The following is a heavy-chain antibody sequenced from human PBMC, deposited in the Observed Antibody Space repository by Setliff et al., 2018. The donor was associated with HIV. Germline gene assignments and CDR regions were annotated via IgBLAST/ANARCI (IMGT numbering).Heavy chain of an antibody. Sequence: PSETLSLTCAVSGYSISRGYCWAWIRQLPGKGLEWIGSIYHDGTTYYSPSLMSRVTTSVDTSKNQFSLRLSSLTAADTAVYYCARLRGASGYYVFDYWGQGTLVTVS. V-gene: IGHV4-38-2*01. J-gene: IGHJ4*02. CDR3: ARLRGASGYYVFDY. CDR2: IYHDGTT. D-gene: IGHD1-26*01. CDR1: GYSISRGYC.